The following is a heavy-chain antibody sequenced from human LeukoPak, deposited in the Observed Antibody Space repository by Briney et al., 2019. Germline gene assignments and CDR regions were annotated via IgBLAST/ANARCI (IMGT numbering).Heavy chain of an antibody. J-gene: IGHJ4*02. CDR2: IYPGDSDT. CDR1: GYSFTSYW. CDR3: ARQYGSGSYYNPAGFDY. V-gene: IGHV5-51*01. Sequence: GESLKISCKGSGYSFTSYWIGWVRQMPGKGVEWMGIIYPGDSDTRNSPSFQGQVTISADKSISTAYLQWSSLKASDTAMYYCARQYGSGSYYNPAGFDYWGQGTLVTVSS. D-gene: IGHD3-10*01.